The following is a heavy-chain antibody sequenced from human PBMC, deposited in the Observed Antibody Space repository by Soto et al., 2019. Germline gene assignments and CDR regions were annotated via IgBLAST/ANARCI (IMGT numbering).Heavy chain of an antibody. V-gene: IGHV5-51*01. CDR2: IYPGDSDT. CDR1: GYSFSSYW. D-gene: IGHD6-19*01. CDR3: ARTASCGWYTAFDI. J-gene: IGHJ3*02. Sequence: PGESLKISCKGSGYSFSSYWLGWVRQMPGKGLEWMGIIYPGDSDTRYSPSFQGQVTISVDKSISTAYLQWSSLKASDTAMYYCARTASCGWYTAFDIWGQGTLVTVSS.